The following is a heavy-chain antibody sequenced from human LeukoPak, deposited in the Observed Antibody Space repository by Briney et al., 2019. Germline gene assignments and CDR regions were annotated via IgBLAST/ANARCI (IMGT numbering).Heavy chain of an antibody. CDR1: GFTFSSYW. J-gene: IGHJ4*02. V-gene: IGHV3-74*01. CDR3: ARGRPHGNDY. D-gene: IGHD4-23*01. Sequence: GGSLRLSCAASGFTFSSYWMNWVRQAPGKGLVWVSRIASDGSSTTYADSVKGRFSTSRDNAKNTLYLQMNSLRVEDTAVYYCARGRPHGNDYWGQGTLVTVSS. CDR2: IASDGSST.